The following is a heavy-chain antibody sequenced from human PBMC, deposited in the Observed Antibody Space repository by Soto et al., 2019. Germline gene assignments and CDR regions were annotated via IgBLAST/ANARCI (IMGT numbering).Heavy chain of an antibody. CDR3: ARDVRGAVAAAGSRAFDY. J-gene: IGHJ4*02. V-gene: IGHV1-18*01. CDR2: ISAYNGNT. CDR1: GYTFTSYG. Sequence: ASVKFSCKASGYTFTSYGISWVRQAPGQGLEWMGWISAYNGNTNYAQKLQGRVTMTTDTSTSTAYMELRSLRSDDTAVYYCARDVRGAVAAAGSRAFDYWGQGTLVTVSS. D-gene: IGHD6-13*01.